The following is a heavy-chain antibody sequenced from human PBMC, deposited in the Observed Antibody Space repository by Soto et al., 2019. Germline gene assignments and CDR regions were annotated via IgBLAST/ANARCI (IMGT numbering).Heavy chain of an antibody. V-gene: IGHV4-31*03. D-gene: IGHD5-18*01. CDR2: IYYSGST. J-gene: IGHJ6*02. Sequence: SETRSLTCTVSGGSISSGGYYWSWIRQHPGKGLEWIGYIYYSGSTYYNPSLKSRVTISVDTSKNQFSLKLSSVTAADTAVYYCARVDTAMTEYYYGMDVWGQGTTVTVSS. CDR1: GGSISSGGYY. CDR3: ARVDTAMTEYYYGMDV.